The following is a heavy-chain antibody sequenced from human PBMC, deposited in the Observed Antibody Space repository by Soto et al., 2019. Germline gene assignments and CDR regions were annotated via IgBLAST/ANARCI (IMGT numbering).Heavy chain of an antibody. CDR3: ARDLGILGYCSGGSCYEWGV. CDR1: GGSISSGGYY. Sequence: PSETLSLTCTVSGGSISSGGYYWSWIRQQPGKGMEWIGYIYYSGSTYYNPSLKSRVTISVDTSKNQFSLKLSSVTAADTAVYYCARDLGILGYCSGGSCYEWGVWGQGTLVTVSS. J-gene: IGHJ4*02. CDR2: IYYSGST. D-gene: IGHD2-15*01. V-gene: IGHV4-31*03.